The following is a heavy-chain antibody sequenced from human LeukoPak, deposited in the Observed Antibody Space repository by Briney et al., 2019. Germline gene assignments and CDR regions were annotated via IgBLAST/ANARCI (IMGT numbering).Heavy chain of an antibody. CDR2: IYYSEST. CDR1: GDSISSYY. Sequence: SETLSLTCTVSGDSISSYYWSWIRQPPGKGLEWIEYIYYSESTYYNPSLKSRVTTSVDTSKNQFSLKLTSVTAADTAVYYCARGLLKGQLHLGYSYYMDVWGKGTTITGSS. CDR3: ARGLLKGQLHLGYSYYMDV. V-gene: IGHV4-59*13. J-gene: IGHJ6*03. D-gene: IGHD2-2*01.